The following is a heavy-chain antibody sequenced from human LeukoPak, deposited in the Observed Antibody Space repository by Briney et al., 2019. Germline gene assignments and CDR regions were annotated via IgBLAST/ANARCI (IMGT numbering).Heavy chain of an antibody. CDR1: GYSISSGYY. CDR3: TLYYYYYMDV. D-gene: IGHD2/OR15-2a*01. J-gene: IGHJ6*03. CDR2: IYYSGTT. V-gene: IGHV4-38-2*02. Sequence: KASETLSLTCTVSGYSISSGYYWGWIRQPPGKGLEWIGSIYYSGTTYYNPSLKSRVSISVDTSKNQFSLKLSSVTAADAAVYYCTLYYYYYMDVWGKGTTVTVSS.